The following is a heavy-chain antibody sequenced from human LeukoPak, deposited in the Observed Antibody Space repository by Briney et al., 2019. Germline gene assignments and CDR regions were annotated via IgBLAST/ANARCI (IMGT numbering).Heavy chain of an antibody. D-gene: IGHD6-6*01. CDR2: ISGSGGST. J-gene: IGHJ4*02. CDR3: AKDLYRPADY. CDR1: GFTFSNAW. V-gene: IGHV3-23*01. Sequence: GGSLRLSCVASGFTFSNAWMSWVRQAPGKGLEWVSAISGSGGSTYYADSVKGRFTISRDNSKNTLYLQMNSLRAEDTAVYYCAKDLYRPADYWGQGTLVTVSS.